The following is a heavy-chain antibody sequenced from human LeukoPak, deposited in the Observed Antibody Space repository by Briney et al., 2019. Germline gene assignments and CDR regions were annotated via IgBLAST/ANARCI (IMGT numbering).Heavy chain of an antibody. Sequence: RSSETLSLTCTVSGGSISSGDYYWTWIRQHPGKGLEWIGYIHYSGSTYYNPSLKSRLTISVDTSKNQFSLKVSSVTAADTAMYYCARAKYNSGWYLDYWGQGTLVTVSS. J-gene: IGHJ4*02. V-gene: IGHV4-31*03. CDR1: GGSISSGDYY. CDR2: IHYSGST. CDR3: ARAKYNSGWYLDY. D-gene: IGHD6-19*01.